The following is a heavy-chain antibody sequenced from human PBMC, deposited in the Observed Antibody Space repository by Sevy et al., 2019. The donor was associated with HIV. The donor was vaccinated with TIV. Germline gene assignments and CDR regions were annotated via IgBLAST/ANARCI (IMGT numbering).Heavy chain of an antibody. D-gene: IGHD1-26*01. CDR2: IRGKPYGWTR. CDR3: TRVEGAADWGMDV. Sequence: GGSLRLSCTASGFTFGDYTMSWVRQAPGKGLEWVAFIRGKPYGWTREYAASVKARFTISRDDSKSIAYLQMNSLKSEDTAVYYCTRVEGAADWGMDVWGQGTTVTVSS. J-gene: IGHJ6*02. CDR1: GFTFGDYT. V-gene: IGHV3-49*04.